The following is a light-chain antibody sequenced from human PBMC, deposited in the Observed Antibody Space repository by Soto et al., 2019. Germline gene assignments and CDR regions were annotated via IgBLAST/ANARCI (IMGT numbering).Light chain of an antibody. CDR1: QGIRNY. Sequence: AIQMTQSPSSLSASVGDRVTITCRASQGIRNYLGWYQQKPGKAPKLLIYGASSLQSGVPSRFSGSGSGTDFTLTISSLQPEDFATYYCLPDLSYPLTFGQGTKVDIK. V-gene: IGKV1-6*01. CDR3: LPDLSYPLT. J-gene: IGKJ1*01. CDR2: GAS.